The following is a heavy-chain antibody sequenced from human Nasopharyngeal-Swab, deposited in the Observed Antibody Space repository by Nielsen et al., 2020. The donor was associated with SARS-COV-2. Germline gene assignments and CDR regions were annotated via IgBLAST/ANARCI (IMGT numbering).Heavy chain of an antibody. J-gene: IGHJ4*02. Sequence: SETLSLTCTVPGGSISSYYWSWIRQPPGKGLEWIGYIYYSGSTNYNPSLKSRVTISVDTSKNQFSLKLNSVTAADTAVYYCARQSGYNSGWYVDYFDYWGQGTLVTVSS. CDR2: IYYSGST. D-gene: IGHD6-19*01. V-gene: IGHV4-59*08. CDR3: ARQSGYNSGWYVDYFDY. CDR1: GGSISSYY.